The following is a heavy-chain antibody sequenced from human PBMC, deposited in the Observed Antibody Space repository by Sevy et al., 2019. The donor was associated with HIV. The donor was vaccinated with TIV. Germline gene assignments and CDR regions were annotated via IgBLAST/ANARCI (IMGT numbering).Heavy chain of an antibody. V-gene: IGHV3-23*01. D-gene: IGHD3-10*01. CDR2: ISGSGGST. J-gene: IGHJ4*02. CDR1: GFTFSSYA. Sequence: GGSLRLSCAASGFTFSSYAMSWVRQAPGKGLEWVSAISGSGGSTYYADSVKGRFTISRDNSKNTLYLQMNSLRAEDTPYINWAKNLTPSLPFQGFGGFPTLDFDYGGRETLV. CDR3: AKNLTPSLPFQGFGGFPTLDFDY.